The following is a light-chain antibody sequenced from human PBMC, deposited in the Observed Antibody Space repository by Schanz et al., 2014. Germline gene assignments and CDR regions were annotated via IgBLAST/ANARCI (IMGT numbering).Light chain of an antibody. V-gene: IGLV2-14*01. CDR2: EGS. CDR1: SSDIGGYNY. J-gene: IGLJ3*02. Sequence: QSVLTQPASVSGSPGQSITISCTGTSSDIGGYNYVSWYQQHPGKAPKLMIYEGSKRPSGVPDRFSGSKSGTSASLAITGLQAEDEGDYYCTSYTSTDTWLFGGGTKLTVL. CDR3: TSYTSTDTWL.